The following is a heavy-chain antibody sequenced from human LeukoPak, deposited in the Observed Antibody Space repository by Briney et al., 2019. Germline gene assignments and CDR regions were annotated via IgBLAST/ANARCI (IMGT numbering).Heavy chain of an antibody. CDR1: GYSISSGYY. CDR2: IYHSGST. CDR3: ARDQITMVRGVIIYDASDI. J-gene: IGHJ3*02. D-gene: IGHD3-10*01. V-gene: IGHV4-38-2*02. Sequence: SETLSLTCTVSGYSISSGYYWGWIRQPPGKGLEWIGSIYHSGSTYYNPSLKRRVTISVDTSKNQFSLKLSSVTAADTAVYYCARDQITMVRGVIIYDASDIWGQGTMVTVSS.